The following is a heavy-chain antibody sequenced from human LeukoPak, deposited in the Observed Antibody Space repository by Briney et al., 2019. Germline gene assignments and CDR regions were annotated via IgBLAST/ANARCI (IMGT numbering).Heavy chain of an antibody. CDR3: ARIGNYYFDY. V-gene: IGHV4-61*01. CDR2: IYYSGST. CDR1: GGSVSSGSYY. D-gene: IGHD1-1*01. Sequence: SETLSLTCTVSGGSVSSGSYYWSWIRQPPGKGLEWIGYIYYSGSTNYNPSLKSRVTISVDTSKNQFSLKLSSVTAADTAVYYCARIGNYYFDYWGQGTLVTVSS. J-gene: IGHJ4*02.